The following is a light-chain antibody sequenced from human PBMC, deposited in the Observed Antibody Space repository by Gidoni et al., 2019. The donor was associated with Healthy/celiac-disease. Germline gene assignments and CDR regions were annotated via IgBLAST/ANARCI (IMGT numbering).Light chain of an antibody. J-gene: IGKJ5*01. Sequence: RASQSVSSSYLAWYQQTPGQAPRLIIYGASSRATGIPDRFSGSGSGTDFTLTISRLEPEDFAVYYCQQYGSSLSITFGQGTRLEIK. CDR2: GAS. V-gene: IGKV3-20*01. CDR3: QQYGSSLSIT. CDR1: QSVSSSY.